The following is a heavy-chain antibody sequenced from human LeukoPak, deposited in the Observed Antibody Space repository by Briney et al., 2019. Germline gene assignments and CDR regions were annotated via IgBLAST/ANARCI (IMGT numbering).Heavy chain of an antibody. Sequence: SETLFLTCDVSDASTNTDSYFWGWIRQPPGKGLEWVGSGYYAGSGSHYNPSLKSRVTISVDTSRNRYSLKLHSVTTADTAVYYCVRLWLRWGIDYWGQGSLVTVSS. CDR2: GYYAGSGS. D-gene: IGHD5-12*01. CDR1: DASTNTDSYF. V-gene: IGHV4-39*01. J-gene: IGHJ4*02. CDR3: VRLWLRWGIDY.